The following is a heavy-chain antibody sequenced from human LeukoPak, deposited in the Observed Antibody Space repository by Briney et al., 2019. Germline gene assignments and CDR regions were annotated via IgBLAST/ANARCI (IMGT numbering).Heavy chain of an antibody. Sequence: SETLSLTCAVYGGSFSGYYWSWIRQPPGKGLEWIGEINHSGSTNYNPTLKRQVTISVDTSKNQFSLKLSSVTAADTAVYYCASTTGLLWFGEPARGMDVWGQGTTVTVSS. CDR2: INHSGST. V-gene: IGHV4-34*01. CDR1: GGSFSGYY. CDR3: ASTTGLLWFGEPARGMDV. D-gene: IGHD3-10*01. J-gene: IGHJ6*02.